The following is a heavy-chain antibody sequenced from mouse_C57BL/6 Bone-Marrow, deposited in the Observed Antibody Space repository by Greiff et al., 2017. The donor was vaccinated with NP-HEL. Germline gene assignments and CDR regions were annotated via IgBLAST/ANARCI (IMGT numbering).Heavy chain of an antibody. V-gene: IGHV1-81*01. D-gene: IGHD2-12*01. CDR1: GFNIKDDY. J-gene: IGHJ3*01. CDR3: ARLRRIY. Sequence: QVQLQQSGAELVRPGASVKLSCTASGFNIKDDYMHWVKQRTGQGLEWIGEIYPRSGNTYYNEKFKGKATLTADKSSSTAYMELRSLTSEDSAVYFCARLRRIYWGQGTLVTVSA. CDR2: IYPRSGNT.